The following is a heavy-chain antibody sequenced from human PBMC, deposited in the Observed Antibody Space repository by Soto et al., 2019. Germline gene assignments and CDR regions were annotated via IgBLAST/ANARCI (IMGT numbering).Heavy chain of an antibody. D-gene: IGHD2-8*01. CDR1: GYTYTSYA. CDR2: INAYNGNT. Sequence: ASVTFSCQTSGYTYTSYAKYWVRQAPGQRREWMGWINAYNGNTNYSQKIQGRVTITIDTSTSKDYMALRILSDDDPAVYCCDGRHCTNGVCCDFAFDIWGQGTMVTVS. J-gene: IGHJ3*02. V-gene: IGHV1-3*01. CDR3: DGRHCTNGVCCDFAFDI.